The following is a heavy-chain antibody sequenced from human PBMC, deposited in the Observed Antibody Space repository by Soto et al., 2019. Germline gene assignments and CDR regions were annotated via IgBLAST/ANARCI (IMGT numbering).Heavy chain of an antibody. CDR1: GFTFSSYA. D-gene: IGHD2-2*01. Sequence: EVQLLESGGGLVQPGGSLRLSCAASGFTFSSYAMSWVRQAPGKGLEWVSAISGSGGSTYYADSVKGRFTISRDNSKNTLYLQMNSLRAKDTAVYYCAKWPRSTSHFDYWGQGTLVTVSS. CDR2: ISGSGGST. V-gene: IGHV3-23*01. CDR3: AKWPRSTSHFDY. J-gene: IGHJ4*02.